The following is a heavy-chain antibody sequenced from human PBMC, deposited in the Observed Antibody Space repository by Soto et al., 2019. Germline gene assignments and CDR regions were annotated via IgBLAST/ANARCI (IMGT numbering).Heavy chain of an antibody. J-gene: IGHJ4*02. CDR2: ISGSGGSP. D-gene: IGHD6-19*01. CDR3: AKDRKSGSGWYWDY. Sequence: GGSLRLSCAASGFTFSSYAMSWVRQAPGKGLEWVSGISGSGGSPYYADSVKGRFTISRDNSKNTLYLQMNSLRAEDTAVYYCAKDRKSGSGWYWDYWGQGTLVTVSS. CDR1: GFTFSSYA. V-gene: IGHV3-23*01.